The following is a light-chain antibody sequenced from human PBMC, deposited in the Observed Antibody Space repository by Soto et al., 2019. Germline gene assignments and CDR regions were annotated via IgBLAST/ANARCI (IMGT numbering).Light chain of an antibody. V-gene: IGKV3-11*01. Sequence: EIVLTHSPVTLSLSPGERATLSCRASQSVTSFLAWYQQKPGQAPRLLIYDVSQRATGIPARFSGSGSGTDFTLTISSLEPEDFAVYYCQQRSNWPLTFGGGTKVEIK. J-gene: IGKJ4*01. CDR2: DVS. CDR3: QQRSNWPLT. CDR1: QSVTSF.